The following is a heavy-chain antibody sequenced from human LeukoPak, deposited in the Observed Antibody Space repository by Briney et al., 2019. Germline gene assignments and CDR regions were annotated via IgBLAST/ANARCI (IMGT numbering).Heavy chain of an antibody. Sequence: ASVKVPCKASGGTFSSYAISWVRQAPGQGLEWMGGIIPIFGTANYAQKFQGRVTITADESTSTAYMELSSLRSEDTAVYYCAGARGDFWSRGYFDYWGQGTLVTVSS. V-gene: IGHV1-69*13. J-gene: IGHJ4*02. CDR3: AGARGDFWSRGYFDY. CDR1: GGTFSSYA. CDR2: IIPIFGTA. D-gene: IGHD3-3*01.